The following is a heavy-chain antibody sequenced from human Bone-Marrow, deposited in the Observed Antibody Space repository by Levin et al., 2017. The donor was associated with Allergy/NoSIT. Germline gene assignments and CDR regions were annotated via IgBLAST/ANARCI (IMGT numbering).Heavy chain of an antibody. J-gene: IGHJ3*01. Sequence: HGESLKISCVASQFIFDDHGMSWVRQAPGKGLEWVSGITWNGGTTGYADSVKGRFTISRDNANNTLYLQMNSLRAEDTALYHCARVGNYAVIADAFDLWGQGTMVTVSS. V-gene: IGHV3-20*01. CDR3: ARVGNYAVIADAFDL. CDR1: QFIFDDHG. D-gene: IGHD1-7*01. CDR2: ITWNGGTT.